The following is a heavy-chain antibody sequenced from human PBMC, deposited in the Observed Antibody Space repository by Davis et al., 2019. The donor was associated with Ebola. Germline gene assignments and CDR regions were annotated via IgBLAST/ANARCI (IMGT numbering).Heavy chain of an antibody. J-gene: IGHJ4*02. V-gene: IGHV3-23*01. CDR1: GFLFSSYA. CDR3: AKDLTSYYGSGDFFDY. Sequence: PRGSLRLSCAASGFLFSSYAMSWVRQAPGRGLEWVSSISASGGATFYADSVKGRIVMSRDNSNDTLYLRMNNLRAEDTAIYHCAKDLTSYYGSGDFFDYWGQGILVTVSS. D-gene: IGHD3-10*01. CDR2: ISASGGAT.